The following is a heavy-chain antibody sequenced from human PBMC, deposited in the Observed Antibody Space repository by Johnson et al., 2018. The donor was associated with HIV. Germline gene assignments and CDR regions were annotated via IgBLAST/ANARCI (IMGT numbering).Heavy chain of an antibody. Sequence: VQLVESGGGLVKPGGSLRLSCAASGFTFSNAWMSWVRQAPGKGLEWVSFIRSKAYGVTTEYAASVKGRFIISRADSKSIAYLQMTSLKTEDTGVYYCSRGIAAAGTPVAFDVWGQGTMVIVFS. V-gene: IGHV3-49*04. CDR3: SRGIAAAGTPVAFDV. J-gene: IGHJ3*01. D-gene: IGHD6-13*01. CDR1: GFTFSNAW. CDR2: IRSKAYGVTT.